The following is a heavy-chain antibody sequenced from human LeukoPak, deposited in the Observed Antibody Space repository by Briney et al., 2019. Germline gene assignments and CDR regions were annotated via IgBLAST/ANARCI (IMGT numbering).Heavy chain of an antibody. Sequence: SETLSLTCTVSGGSISSYYWSWIRQPPGKGLEWIGYIYYSGSTNYNPSLKSRVTISVDTSKNQFSLKLSSVTAADTAVYYCARLANYYDSSGYFPNFDYWGRGTLVTVSS. J-gene: IGHJ4*02. CDR2: IYYSGST. CDR3: ARLANYYDSSGYFPNFDY. V-gene: IGHV4-59*08. D-gene: IGHD3-22*01. CDR1: GGSISSYY.